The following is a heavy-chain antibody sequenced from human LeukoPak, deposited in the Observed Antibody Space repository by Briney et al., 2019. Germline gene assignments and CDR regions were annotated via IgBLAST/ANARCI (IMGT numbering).Heavy chain of an antibody. CDR3: ARDGTAAGLYFDL. CDR1: GFTFTDYW. V-gene: IGHV3-7*01. D-gene: IGHD6-13*01. Sequence: GGSLRLSCAVSGFTFTDYWMNWVRQAPGKGLEWVASIRQDGSEKTYVDSVKGRFTISRDDTKNSLSLQVNSLRVEDTAVYYCARDGTAAGLYFDLWGQGTLVTVSS. CDR2: IRQDGSEK. J-gene: IGHJ4*01.